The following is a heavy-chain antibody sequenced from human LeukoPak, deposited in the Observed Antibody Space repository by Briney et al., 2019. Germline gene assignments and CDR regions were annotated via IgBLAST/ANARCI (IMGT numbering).Heavy chain of an antibody. CDR1: GYTFTSYA. J-gene: IGHJ4*02. CDR3: ARDLLDYYGSGSYEHRAKGY. D-gene: IGHD3-10*01. Sequence: GASVKVSCKASGYTFTSYAMNWVRQAPGQGLEWMGIINPSGGSTSYAQKFQGRVTMTRDTSTSTVYMELSSLRSEDTAVYYCARDLLDYYGSGSYEHRAKGYWGQGTLVTVSS. CDR2: INPSGGST. V-gene: IGHV1-46*01.